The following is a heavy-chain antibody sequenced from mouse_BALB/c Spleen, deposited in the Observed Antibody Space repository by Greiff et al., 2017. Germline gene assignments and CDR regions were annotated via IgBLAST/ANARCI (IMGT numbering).Heavy chain of an antibody. J-gene: IGHJ4*01. V-gene: IGHV1-61*01. CDR1: GYSFTSYW. CDR2: IHPSDSET. D-gene: IGHD3-1*01. CDR3: ARVGLPSGYAMDY. Sequence: QVQLQQPGAELVRPGASVKLSCKASGYSFTSYWMNWVKQRPGQGLEWIGIIHPSDSETRLNQKFKDKATLTVDKSSSTAYMELRSLTSEDTAVYYCARVGLPSGYAMDYWGQGTSVTVSS.